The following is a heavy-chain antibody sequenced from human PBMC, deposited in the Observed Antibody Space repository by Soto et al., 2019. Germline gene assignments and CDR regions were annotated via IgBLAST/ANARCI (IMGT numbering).Heavy chain of an antibody. CDR3: AKLLVGATPRNDFDS. Sequence: SETLSLTCSVSGASINSNDFFWGWIRQPPGRGLEWIGSIYSNGGTYYNPSLKSRVFISIDKSKNQFSLNVKSVTAADTAVYYCAKLLVGATPRNDFDSWGQGTLVT. J-gene: IGHJ4*02. D-gene: IGHD1-26*01. V-gene: IGHV4-39*01. CDR1: GASINSNDFF. CDR2: IYSNGGT.